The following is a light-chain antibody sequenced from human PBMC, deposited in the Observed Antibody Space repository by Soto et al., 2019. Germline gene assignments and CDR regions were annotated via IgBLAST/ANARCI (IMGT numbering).Light chain of an antibody. CDR2: SDD. Sequence: QSVLTQPPSASGTPGQRVTISCSGSSSNVGSNTVSWYQQLPGTAPKVLIYSDDQRPSGVPDRFSGSRSGSSASLAISGLQSGDEADYYCASWEASLNAWVIGGGTKVTVL. J-gene: IGLJ3*02. V-gene: IGLV1-44*01. CDR1: SSNVGSNT. CDR3: ASWEASLNAWV.